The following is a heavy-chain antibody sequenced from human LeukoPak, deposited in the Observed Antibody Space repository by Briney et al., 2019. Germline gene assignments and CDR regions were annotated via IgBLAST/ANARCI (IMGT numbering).Heavy chain of an antibody. V-gene: IGHV3-23*01. J-gene: IGHJ4*02. CDR2: ISASAGST. D-gene: IGHD6-6*01. CDR1: GFTFTTYA. CDR3: ARDKGVAARPVFDY. Sequence: PGGSLRLSCAASGFTFTTYAMTWVRQAPGKGLECVSTISASAGSTDNADSVKGRFTISRDDSKNTLYLQMNSLRAEDTALYYCARDKGVAARPVFDYWGRGTLVTVSS.